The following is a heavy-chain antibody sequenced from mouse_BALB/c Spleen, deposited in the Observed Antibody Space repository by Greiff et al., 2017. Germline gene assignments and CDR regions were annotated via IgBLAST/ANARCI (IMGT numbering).Heavy chain of an antibody. Sequence: EVKLLESGPGLVKPSQSLSLTCTVTGYSITSDYAWNWIRQFPGNKLEWMGYISYSGSTSYNPSLKSRISITRDTSKNQFFLQLNSVTTEDTATYYCARKAYYGNYEFAYWGQGTLVTVSA. V-gene: IGHV3-2*02. CDR2: ISYSGST. CDR1: GYSITSDYA. D-gene: IGHD2-10*01. CDR3: ARKAYYGNYEFAY. J-gene: IGHJ3*01.